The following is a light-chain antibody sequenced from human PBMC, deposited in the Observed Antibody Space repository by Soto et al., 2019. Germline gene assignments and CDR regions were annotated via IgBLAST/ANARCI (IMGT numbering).Light chain of an antibody. CDR1: QNISSY. V-gene: IGKV3-20*01. CDR2: GAS. J-gene: IGKJ1*01. Sequence: IVLTQSPVTLSLSPGERATLSCRASQNISSYLIWYQQKPGQSPRLLMSGASNRATGIPDGFTGSGSGTDFTLTISRLEPEDFAVYYCHQYGSSPPTFGQGTKVDIK. CDR3: HQYGSSPPT.